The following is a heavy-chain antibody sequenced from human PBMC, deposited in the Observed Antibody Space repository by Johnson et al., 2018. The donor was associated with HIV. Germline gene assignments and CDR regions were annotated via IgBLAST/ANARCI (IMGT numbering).Heavy chain of an antibody. CDR1: GFTFNTYG. Sequence: VQLVESGGGVVQPGGSLRLSCAASGFTFNTYGMSWVRQGPGKGLEWVSGINWNGGNTDFADAVKGRFNVSRDNAKNSLYLQMNSLRAEDTAMYYCARGWVGATLRAFDIWGQGTMVTVSS. V-gene: IGHV3-20*04. CDR2: INWNGGNT. D-gene: IGHD1-26*01. J-gene: IGHJ3*02. CDR3: ARGWVGATLRAFDI.